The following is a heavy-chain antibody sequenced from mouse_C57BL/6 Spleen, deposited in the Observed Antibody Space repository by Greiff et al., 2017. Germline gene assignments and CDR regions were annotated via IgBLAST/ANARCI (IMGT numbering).Heavy chain of an antibody. Sequence: QVQLQQPGTELVKPGASVKLSCKASGYTFTSYWMHWVKQTPVHGLEWIGAIDPETGGTAYNQKFKGKAILTADKSSSTAYMELRSLTSEDSAVYYCTRLTGMYYFDYWGQGTTLTVSS. D-gene: IGHD4-1*01. CDR1: GYTFTSYW. CDR3: TRLTGMYYFDY. J-gene: IGHJ2*01. V-gene: IGHV1-15*01. CDR2: IDPETGGT.